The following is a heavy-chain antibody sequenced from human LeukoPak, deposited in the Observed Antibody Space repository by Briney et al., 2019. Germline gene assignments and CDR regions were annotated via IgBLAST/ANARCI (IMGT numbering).Heavy chain of an antibody. CDR1: GGSISSYY. V-gene: IGHV4-59*01. J-gene: IGHJ5*02. CDR2: IYYSGST. Sequence: SETLSLTCTVSGGSISSYYWSWLRQPPGKGLEWIGYIYYSGSTNYNPSLKSRVTISVDTSKNQFSLKLSSVTAADTAVYYCARGDYSNYYGGNWFDPWGQGTLVTVSS. D-gene: IGHD4-11*01. CDR3: ARGDYSNYYGGNWFDP.